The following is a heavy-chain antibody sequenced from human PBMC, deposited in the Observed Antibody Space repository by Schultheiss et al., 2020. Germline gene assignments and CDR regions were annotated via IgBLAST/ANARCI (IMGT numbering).Heavy chain of an antibody. CDR3: ARDIDSSGYFSPKRTYYYYGMDV. Sequence: ASVKVSCKASGYTFTSYYMHWVRQAPGQGLEWMGIINPSGGSTSYAQKFQGRVTMTRDTSTSTVYMELSSLRSEDTAVYYCARDIDSSGYFSPKRTYYYYGMDVWGQGATVTVYS. J-gene: IGHJ6*02. CDR1: GYTFTSYY. D-gene: IGHD3-22*01. CDR2: INPSGGST. V-gene: IGHV1-46*01.